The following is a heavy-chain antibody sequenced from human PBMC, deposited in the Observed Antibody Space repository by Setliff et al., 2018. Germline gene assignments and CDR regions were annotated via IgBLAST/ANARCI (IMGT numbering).Heavy chain of an antibody. J-gene: IGHJ4*02. V-gene: IGHV4-39*01. CDR1: GGSIISSTYN. CDR2: IYYSGTT. CDR3: ARRDSTGYYGYSFDF. D-gene: IGHD3-22*01. Sequence: PSETLSLTCSVSGGSIISSTYNWGWIRQPPGKGLEWIGSIYYSGTTYYNPSLESRITMSVDTSNNRFSLKLTSVSAADTAVYYCARRDSTGYYGYSFDFWGQGTLVTVSS.